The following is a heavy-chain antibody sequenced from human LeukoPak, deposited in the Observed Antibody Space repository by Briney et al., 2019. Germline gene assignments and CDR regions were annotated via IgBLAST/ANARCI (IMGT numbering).Heavy chain of an antibody. V-gene: IGHV1-2*02. CDR2: INPNSGDT. CDR3: ARDLASVGEIATTGGY. Sequence: ASVKVSCKASGYTFTGYYMHWVRQAPGQGLEWMGWINPNSGDTNYAQKFQGRVTMTRDTSISTAYMELSRLRSDDTAVYYCARDLASVGEIATTGGYWGQGTLVTVSS. CDR1: GYTFTGYY. J-gene: IGHJ4*02. D-gene: IGHD5-24*01.